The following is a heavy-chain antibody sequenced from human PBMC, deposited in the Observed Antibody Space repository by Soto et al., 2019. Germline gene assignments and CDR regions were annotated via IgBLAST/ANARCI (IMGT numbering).Heavy chain of an antibody. D-gene: IGHD3-22*01. Sequence: QVQLVQSGAEVKKTGSSVKVSGKISGGIFSRHAFDWGRQAPGRGLGGMGGIVPKLGTVIYAQIFQARVTISADELTNTSYLDLSGLTFEDTAVYYCARPRTYDYESDGYYGHQFDDWGQGTLVTVSS. CDR1: GGIFSRHA. CDR3: ARPRTYDYESDGYYGHQFDD. J-gene: IGHJ5*01. CDR2: IVPKLGTV. V-gene: IGHV1-69*01.